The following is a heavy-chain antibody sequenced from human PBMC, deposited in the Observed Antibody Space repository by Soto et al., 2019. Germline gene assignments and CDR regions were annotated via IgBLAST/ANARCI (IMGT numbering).Heavy chain of an antibody. D-gene: IGHD2-8*01. CDR2: ITGSGGDT. J-gene: IGHJ4*02. Sequence: PGGSLRLSCAASGFIFSSYAMGWVRQAPGKGLEWVSAITGSGGDTYYIDSVKGRFTVSRDNSKNTLYLRKISRKAEDTAVYYCAKAMYCTNGVCYLGFDYWGQGTLVTGSS. CDR3: AKAMYCTNGVCYLGFDY. V-gene: IGHV3-23*01. CDR1: GFIFSSYA.